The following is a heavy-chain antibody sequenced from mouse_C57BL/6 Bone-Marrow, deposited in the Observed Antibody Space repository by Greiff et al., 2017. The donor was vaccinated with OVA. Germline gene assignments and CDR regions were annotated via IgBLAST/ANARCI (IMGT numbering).Heavy chain of an antibody. CDR3: ARELRPYAMDY. Sequence: EVQLQQSGPELVKPGASVKISCKASGYTFTDYYMNWVKQSHGKSLEWIGDINPNNGGTSYNQKFKGKATLTVDKSSSTAYMELRSLTSEDSAVYYCARELRPYAMDYWGQGTSVTVSS. CDR2: INPNNGGT. J-gene: IGHJ4*01. V-gene: IGHV1-26*01. CDR1: GYTFTDYY. D-gene: IGHD1-2*01.